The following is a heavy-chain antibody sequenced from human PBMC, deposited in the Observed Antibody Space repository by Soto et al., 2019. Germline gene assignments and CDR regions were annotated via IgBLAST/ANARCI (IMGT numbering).Heavy chain of an antibody. J-gene: IGHJ4*02. CDR1: GGSFSGYY. Sequence: SETLSLTCAVYGGSFSGYYWNWIRQSPGKGLEWIGDINHSGGTNYSPSLQSRVTISKDSSRNQFSLTLGSVTAADSAVYYCAGARGIEGKILATYGSGRDRRRRYYFDYWGQGSRVTVSS. CDR3: AGARGIEGKILATYGSGRDRRRRYYFDY. D-gene: IGHD5-12*01. CDR2: INHSGGT. V-gene: IGHV4-34*01.